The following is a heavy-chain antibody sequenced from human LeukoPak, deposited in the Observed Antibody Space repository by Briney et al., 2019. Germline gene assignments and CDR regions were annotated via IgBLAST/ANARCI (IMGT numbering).Heavy chain of an antibody. CDR2: IYHSGST. CDR3: ARSHSSSWYQGWFDP. J-gene: IGHJ5*02. CDR1: GYSISSGYY. D-gene: IGHD6-13*01. Sequence: SETLSLTCTVSGYSISSGYYWGWIRQPPGKGLEWIGSIYHSGSTYYNPSLKSRVTISVDTSKNQFSLKLSSVTAADTAVYYCARSHSSSWYQGWFDPWGQGTLVTVSS. V-gene: IGHV4-38-2*02.